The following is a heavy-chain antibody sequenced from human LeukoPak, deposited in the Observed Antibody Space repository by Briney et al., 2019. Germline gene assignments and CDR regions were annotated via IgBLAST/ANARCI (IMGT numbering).Heavy chain of an antibody. Sequence: ASVKVSFKASGYTFTGYYMHWVRQAPGQGLEWMGWINPNSGGTNYAQKFQGRVTMTRDTSISTAYMELSRLRSDDTAVYYCARGGVPIQLWFDLDYWGQGTLVTVSS. CDR1: GYTFTGYY. V-gene: IGHV1-2*02. CDR3: ARGGVPIQLWFDLDY. D-gene: IGHD5-18*01. J-gene: IGHJ4*02. CDR2: INPNSGGT.